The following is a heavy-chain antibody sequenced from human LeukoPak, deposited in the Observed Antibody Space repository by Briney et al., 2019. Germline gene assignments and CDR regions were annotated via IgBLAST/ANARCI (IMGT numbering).Heavy chain of an antibody. CDR1: GFTFSIYA. V-gene: IGHV3-23*01. CDR3: ATFPGDCSSTSCYREAIDY. D-gene: IGHD2-2*01. CDR2: ISGSGGST. J-gene: IGHJ4*02. Sequence: GGSLRLSCAASGFTFSIYAMSWVHQAPGKGLEWVSAISGSGGSTYYADSVKGRFTISRDNSKNTLYLQMNSLRAEDTAVYYCATFPGDCSSTSCYREAIDYWGQGTLVTVSS.